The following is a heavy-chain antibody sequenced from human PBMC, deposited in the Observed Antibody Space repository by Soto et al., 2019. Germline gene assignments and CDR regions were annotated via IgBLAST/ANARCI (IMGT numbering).Heavy chain of an antibody. CDR2: ISYDGSNK. Sequence: GGSLRLSCAASGFTFSSYAMHWVRQAPGKGLEWVAVISYDGSNKYYADSVKGRFTISRDNSKNTLYLQMNSLRAEDTAVYYCAREGPDDSSGYYYDYWGQGTLVTVSS. CDR3: AREGPDDSSGYYYDY. CDR1: GFTFSSYA. D-gene: IGHD3-22*01. J-gene: IGHJ4*02. V-gene: IGHV3-30-3*01.